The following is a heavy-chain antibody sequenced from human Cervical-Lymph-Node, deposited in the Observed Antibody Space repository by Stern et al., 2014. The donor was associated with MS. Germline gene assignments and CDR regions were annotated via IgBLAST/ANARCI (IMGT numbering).Heavy chain of an antibody. CDR3: ARAIRNGWYRGTYYFDY. CDR2: IKQDGSER. Sequence: VQLVQSGGGLVQPGGSLRLSCAASGFIFSNFWMSWVRQAPGKGLEWVADIKQDGSERYYVDSVKGRFTISRDNAKDSLYLQLNSLRAEDTALYYCARAIRNGWYRGTYYFDYWGQGTLVTVSS. D-gene: IGHD6-19*01. J-gene: IGHJ4*02. CDR1: GFIFSNFW. V-gene: IGHV3-7*01.